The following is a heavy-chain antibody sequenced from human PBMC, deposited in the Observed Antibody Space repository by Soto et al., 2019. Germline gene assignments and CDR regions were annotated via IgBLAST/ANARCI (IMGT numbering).Heavy chain of an antibody. CDR2: INPNSGAT. J-gene: IGHJ4*02. D-gene: IGHD5-12*01. CDR1: GYTFTGYY. Sequence: ASVKVSCKPSGYTFTGYYIHWVRQAPGQGLEWMGWINPNSGATNYAQKFQGRVTMTSDTSMSTAYVELARLRSDDTAVYYCVRDLVTTIGDFDYWGQGTLVTVSS. V-gene: IGHV1-2*02. CDR3: VRDLVTTIGDFDY.